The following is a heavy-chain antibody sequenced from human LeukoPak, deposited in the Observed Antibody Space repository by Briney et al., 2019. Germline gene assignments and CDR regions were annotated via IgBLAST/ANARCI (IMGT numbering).Heavy chain of an antibody. J-gene: IGHJ4*02. CDR2: IYPGDSDT. CDR3: ARSTYYYDSSGQHHYFDY. V-gene: IGHV5-51*01. CDR1: GYSFTSYW. D-gene: IGHD3-22*01. Sequence: GEPLEISCKGSGYSFTSYWIGGVRQLPGKGLEWMGIIYPGDSDTRYSPSFQGQVTISADKSISTAYLQWSSLKASDTAMYYCARSTYYYDSSGQHHYFDYWGQGTLVTVSS.